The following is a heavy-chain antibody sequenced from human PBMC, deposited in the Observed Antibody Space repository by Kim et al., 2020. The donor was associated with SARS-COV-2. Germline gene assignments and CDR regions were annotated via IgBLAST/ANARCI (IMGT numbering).Heavy chain of an antibody. V-gene: IGHV3-33*01. CDR2: IWYDGSKI. Sequence: GGSLRLSCAASGFTFRTSGMHWVRQAPGKGLQWVALIWYDGSKIYYEDSVKGRFTISKDNSRSSLYLQMNSLRADDTAVYYCARSGPYGSGILWPVIDY. D-gene: IGHD3-10*01. J-gene: IGHJ4*01. CDR1: GFTFRTSG. CDR3: ARSGPYGSGILWPVIDY.